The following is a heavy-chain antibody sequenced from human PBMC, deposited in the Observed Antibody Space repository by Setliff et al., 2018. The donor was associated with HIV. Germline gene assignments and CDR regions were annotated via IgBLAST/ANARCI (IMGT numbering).Heavy chain of an antibody. CDR3: ARHESGRSSSWSNFDY. V-gene: IGHV4-34*01. J-gene: IGHJ4*02. D-gene: IGHD6-13*01. Sequence: PSETLSLTCDVYGGSFSGYYWSWIRQPPGKGLEWIGKINHSGSTNYNPSLKSRVTISVDTSRNQFSLKLSSVTAADTAVYYCARHESGRSSSWSNFDYWGQGTLVTVSS. CDR1: GGSFSGYY. CDR2: INHSGST.